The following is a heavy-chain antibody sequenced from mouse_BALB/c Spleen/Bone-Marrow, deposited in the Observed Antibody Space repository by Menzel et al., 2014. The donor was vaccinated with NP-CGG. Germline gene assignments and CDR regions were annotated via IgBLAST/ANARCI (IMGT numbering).Heavy chain of an antibody. CDR3: ARHAYYDQTEVSFVY. CDR2: ISGGGSYT. CDR1: GFTFNSYG. D-gene: IGHD2-4*01. J-gene: IGHJ3*01. V-gene: IGHV5-9-2*01. Sequence: EVKLVESGGGLVKSGGSLKPSCAASGFTFNSYGMSWVRQTPEKRLEWVATISGGGSYTFYPDSVKGRFTISRDNAKNNLYLQLSSLRSEDTALYYCARHAYYDQTEVSFVYWGQGTLVTVSA.